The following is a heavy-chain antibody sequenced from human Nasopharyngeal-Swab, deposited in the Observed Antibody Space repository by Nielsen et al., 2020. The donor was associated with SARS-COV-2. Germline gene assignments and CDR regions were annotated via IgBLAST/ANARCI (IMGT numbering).Heavy chain of an antibody. Sequence: WVRQAPGQGFEWMGGIIPIFGTANYAQKFQGRVTITADESTSTAYMELSSLRSEDTAVYYCAREGVVAVAGSDYYGMDVWGQGTTVTVSS. V-gene: IGHV1-69*01. J-gene: IGHJ6*02. CDR3: AREGVVAVAGSDYYGMDV. CDR2: IIPIFGTA. D-gene: IGHD2-15*01.